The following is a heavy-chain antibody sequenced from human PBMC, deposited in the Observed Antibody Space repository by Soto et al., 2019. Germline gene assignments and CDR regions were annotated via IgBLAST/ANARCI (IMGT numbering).Heavy chain of an antibody. CDR3: ARGQYSHYYYYGMDV. Sequence: TLSLTCTVSGGSISSGGYYWSWIRQHPGKGLEWIGYIYYSGSTYYNPSLKSRVTISVDTSKNQFSLKLSSVTAADTAVYYCARGQYSHYYYYGMDVWGQGTTVTVSS. D-gene: IGHD2-21*01. CDR1: GGSISSGGYY. V-gene: IGHV4-31*03. CDR2: IYYSGST. J-gene: IGHJ6*02.